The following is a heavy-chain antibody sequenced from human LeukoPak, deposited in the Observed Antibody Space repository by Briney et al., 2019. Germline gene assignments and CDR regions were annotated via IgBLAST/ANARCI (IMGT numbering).Heavy chain of an antibody. CDR3: ARDRRAAGSIFDF. Sequence: SETLSPTCTVSGDSVSTYYWSWIRQPPGKGLEWIGNIYYNGSPNYNPSLKSRVTISIDRSKNQFSLKLSSVTAADTAVYFCARDRRAAGSIFDFWGQGTLVTVSS. CDR2: IYYNGSP. CDR1: GDSVSTYY. D-gene: IGHD6-13*01. J-gene: IGHJ4*02. V-gene: IGHV4-59*02.